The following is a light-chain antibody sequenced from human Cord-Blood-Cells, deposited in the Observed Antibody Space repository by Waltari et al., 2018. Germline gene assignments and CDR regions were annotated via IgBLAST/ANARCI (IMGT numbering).Light chain of an antibody. CDR1: RSDVGGYND. CDR3: SSYTSSSTLV. CDR2: EVS. Sequence: QSALTQPSSVSGSPGQSITIPCTATRSDVGGYNDVSWYQQHPGKAPKLMIYEVSNRPSGVSNRFSGSKSGNTASLTISGLQAEDEADDYCSSYTSSSTLVFGGGTKLTVL. V-gene: IGLV2-14*01. J-gene: IGLJ2*01.